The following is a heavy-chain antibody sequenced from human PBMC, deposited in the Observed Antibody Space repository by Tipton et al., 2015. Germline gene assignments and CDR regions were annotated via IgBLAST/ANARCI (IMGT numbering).Heavy chain of an antibody. Sequence: TLSLTCTVSGGSVTSGSYYWSWIRQPPGKGLEWIGSISHSGNTYYNPSHKSRVTMSRDTSKNQFSLKLTSVTAAGTAVYYCACQDYDSLTRDYQTVDYWGQGTLVTVSS. J-gene: IGHJ4*02. V-gene: IGHV4-39*07. CDR2: ISHSGNT. CDR1: GGSVTSGSYY. D-gene: IGHD3-9*01. CDR3: ACQDYDSLTRDYQTVDY.